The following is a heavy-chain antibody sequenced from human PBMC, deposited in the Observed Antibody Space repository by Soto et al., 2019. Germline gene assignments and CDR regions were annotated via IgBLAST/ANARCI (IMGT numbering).Heavy chain of an antibody. J-gene: IGHJ4*02. CDR3: AKEAGYSSGWDTFDD. CDR1: GFTFSSYA. V-gene: IGHV3-23*01. CDR2: ISGSGGST. Sequence: GGSLRLSCVAFGFTFSSYAMSWVRQAPGKGLEWVSAISGSGGSTYYADSVKGRFTISRDNSKNTLYLQMNSLRAEDTAVYYCAKEAGYSSGWDTFDDWGQGTLVTVSS. D-gene: IGHD6-19*01.